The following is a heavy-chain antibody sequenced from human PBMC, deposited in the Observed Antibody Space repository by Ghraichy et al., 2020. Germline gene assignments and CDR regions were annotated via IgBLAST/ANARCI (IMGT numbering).Heavy chain of an antibody. CDR1: GYTFTGYY. D-gene: IGHD2-2*02. V-gene: IGHV1-2*02. Sequence: ASVKVSCKASGYTFTGYYMHWVRQAPGQGLEWMGWINPNSGGTNYAQKFQGRVTMTRDTSISTAYMELSRLRSDDTAVYYCARGYCSSTSCYTGFDPWGQGTLVTVSS. CDR3: ARGYCSSTSCYTGFDP. J-gene: IGHJ5*02. CDR2: INPNSGGT.